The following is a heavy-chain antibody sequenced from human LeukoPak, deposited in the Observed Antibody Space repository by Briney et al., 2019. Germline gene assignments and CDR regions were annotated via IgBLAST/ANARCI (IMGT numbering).Heavy chain of an antibody. CDR2: IKYDGSEK. V-gene: IGHV3-7*03. CDR1: GFTFSSYW. D-gene: IGHD5-18*01. CDR3: ARGGGYSYLDY. J-gene: IGHJ4*02. Sequence: GSLRLSCAASGFTFSSYWMSWVRQAPGKGLQWLAHIKYDGSEKNYVDSVKGRFTISRDNSKNTLYLQMNSLRAEDTAVYYCARGGGYSYLDYWGQGTLVTVSS.